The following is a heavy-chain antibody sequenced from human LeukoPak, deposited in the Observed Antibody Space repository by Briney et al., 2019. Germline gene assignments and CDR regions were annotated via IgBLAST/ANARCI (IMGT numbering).Heavy chain of an antibody. CDR3: ARITIFGVVITHAFDI. V-gene: IGHV3-33*01. Sequence: IWYDGSNKYYADSVKGRFTISRDNSKNTLYLQMNSLRAEDTAVYYCARITIFGVVITHAFDIWGQGTMVTVSS. D-gene: IGHD3-3*01. CDR2: IWYDGSNK. J-gene: IGHJ3*02.